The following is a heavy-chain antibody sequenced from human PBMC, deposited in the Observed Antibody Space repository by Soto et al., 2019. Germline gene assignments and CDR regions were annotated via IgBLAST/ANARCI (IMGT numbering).Heavy chain of an antibody. CDR3: ARVVGAPNWFDP. CDR1: GFTLSSFG. D-gene: IGHD1-26*01. Sequence: GGSLRLSCAASGFTLSSFGMHWVRQTPGKGLEWLAVISYDGSNKYYADSVKGRFTISRDNAKNSLYLQMNSLRAEDTAVYYCARVVGAPNWFDPWGQGTLVTVSS. J-gene: IGHJ5*02. CDR2: ISYDGSNK. V-gene: IGHV3-30*03.